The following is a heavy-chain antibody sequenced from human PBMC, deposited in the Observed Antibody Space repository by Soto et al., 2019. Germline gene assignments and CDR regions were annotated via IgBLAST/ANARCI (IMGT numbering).Heavy chain of an antibody. CDR3: ARLPVLSAPAFDY. CDR2: INHSGST. V-gene: IGHV4-34*01. D-gene: IGHD2-2*01. CDR1: GGSFSGYY. Sequence: PSETLSLTCAVYGGSFSGYYWSWIRQPPGKGPEWIGEINHSGSTNYNPSLKSRVTISVDTSKNQFSLKLSSVTAADTAVYYCARLPVLSAPAFDYWGQGTLVTVSS. J-gene: IGHJ4*02.